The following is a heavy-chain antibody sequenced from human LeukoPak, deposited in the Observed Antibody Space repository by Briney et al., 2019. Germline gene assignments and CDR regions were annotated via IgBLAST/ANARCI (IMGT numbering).Heavy chain of an antibody. CDR3: ARIFRYQLVDYYALDV. J-gene: IGHJ6*02. V-gene: IGHV3-21*01. CDR2: ISSNSAYI. Sequence: GGSLRLSCAASGFSFSDYAMDWVRQAPGKGLEWVSAISSNSAYIFYAELVEGRFTISRDNAKSSVSLQMNSLRDDDTAVYYCARIFRYQLVDYYALDVWGQGTTVTVSS. CDR1: GFSFSDYA. D-gene: IGHD2-2*01.